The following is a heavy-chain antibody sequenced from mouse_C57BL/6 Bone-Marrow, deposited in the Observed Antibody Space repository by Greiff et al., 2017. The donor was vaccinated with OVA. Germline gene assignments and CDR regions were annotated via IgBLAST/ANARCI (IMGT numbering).Heavy chain of an antibody. CDR2: INSGSSST. V-gene: IGHV1-54*01. Sequence: QVQLQQSGAELVRPGTSVKVSCTASGYAFTDYLIEWVQQRPGQGLEWIGDINSGSSSTYYNETFKGKVTLTTDKSSSTAYMQLSSLTSEDSAVYFCARAYYSSSYWYFDVWGTGTTVTVSS. CDR3: ARAYYSSSYWYFDV. D-gene: IGHD1-1*01. CDR1: GYAFTDYL. J-gene: IGHJ1*03.